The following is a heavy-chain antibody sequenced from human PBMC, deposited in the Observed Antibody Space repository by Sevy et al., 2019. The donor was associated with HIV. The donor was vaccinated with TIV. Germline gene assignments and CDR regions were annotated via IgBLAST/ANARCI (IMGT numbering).Heavy chain of an antibody. CDR2: ISRGSSDI. CDR3: ARGDYYGSLYYFDY. V-gene: IGHV3-21*01. Sequence: GSLRLSCAASGFTFSNYFMNWVRQAPGKGLEWVSSISRGSSDIFYADSLKGRFTISRDNAKNSLYLHMNSLRAEDTAVYYCARGDYYGSLYYFDYWGPGTLVTVSS. J-gene: IGHJ4*02. CDR1: GFTFSNYF. D-gene: IGHD3-10*01.